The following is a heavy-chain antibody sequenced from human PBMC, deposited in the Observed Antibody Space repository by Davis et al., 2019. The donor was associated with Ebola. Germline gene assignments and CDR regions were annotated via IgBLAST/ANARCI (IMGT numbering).Heavy chain of an antibody. V-gene: IGHV3-23*01. CDR2: ISGSGGST. Sequence: GESLKTPCAASGFPFSSYAMSRVRQAPGKGLEWVSAISGSGGSTYYADSVKGRFTISRDNSKNTLYLQMNSLRAEDTAVYYCAKASNDFWSGYYVRQPPFDYWGQGTLVTVSS. D-gene: IGHD3-3*01. J-gene: IGHJ4*02. CDR3: AKASNDFWSGYYVRQPPFDY. CDR1: GFPFSSYA.